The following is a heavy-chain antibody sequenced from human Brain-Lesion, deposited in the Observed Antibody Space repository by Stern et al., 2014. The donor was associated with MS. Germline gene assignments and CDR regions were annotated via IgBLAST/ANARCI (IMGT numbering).Heavy chain of an antibody. D-gene: IGHD6-13*01. CDR3: ARDPWYGGWFDP. CDR2: IKEDGTEK. V-gene: IGHV3-7*01. J-gene: IGHJ5*02. CDR1: GMTVSSFW. Sequence: EVQLVESGGGLVQPGGSLRLSCAASGMTVSSFWMSWVRQVPGKGLQWVANIKEDGTEKYYVDSVKGRFTISRDNAKNSLYLQMNSLRAEDTAVYYCARDPWYGGWFDPWGQGTLVTVSS.